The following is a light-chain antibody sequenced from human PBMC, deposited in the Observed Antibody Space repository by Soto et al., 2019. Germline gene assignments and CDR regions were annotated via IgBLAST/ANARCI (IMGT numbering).Light chain of an antibody. CDR1: QSVSSY. J-gene: IGKJ4*01. CDR2: DAS. Sequence: EIVLTQSPATLSLSPGERATLSCRASQSVSSYLAWYQQKPGQAPRLLIYDASNRATGIPARFSGSGSGTDFTLTISSLEPEDFAVYYCQQRSKWPLTFGGGTKVETK. V-gene: IGKV3-11*01. CDR3: QQRSKWPLT.